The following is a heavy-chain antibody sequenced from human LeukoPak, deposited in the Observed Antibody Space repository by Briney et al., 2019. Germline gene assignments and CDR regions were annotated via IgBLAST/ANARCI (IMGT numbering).Heavy chain of an antibody. CDR3: ARGFYGSGSYYKLDY. V-gene: IGHV1-2*04. CDR2: INPNSGGT. J-gene: IGHJ4*02. Sequence: ASVKVSRKASGYTFTGYYMHWVRQAPGQGLEWMGWINPNSGGTNYAQKFQGWVTMTRDTSISTAYMELSRLRSDETAVYYCARGFYGSGSYYKLDYWGQGTLVTVSS. D-gene: IGHD3-10*01. CDR1: GYTFTGYY.